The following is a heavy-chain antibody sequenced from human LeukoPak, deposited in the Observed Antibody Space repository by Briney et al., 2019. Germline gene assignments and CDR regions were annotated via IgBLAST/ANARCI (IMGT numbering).Heavy chain of an antibody. D-gene: IGHD5-24*01. V-gene: IGHV4-59*01. CDR3: ARPSRDGYRYTFDY. J-gene: IGHJ4*02. Sequence: SETLSLTCTGSGGSIGSYYWSWIRQPPGKGLEWIGYIYNSGSTNYSPSLKSRVSIPVDTPKNQFSLRLSSVTAGDTAVYYCARPSRDGYRYTFDYWGQGILVTISS. CDR1: GGSIGSYY. CDR2: IYNSGST.